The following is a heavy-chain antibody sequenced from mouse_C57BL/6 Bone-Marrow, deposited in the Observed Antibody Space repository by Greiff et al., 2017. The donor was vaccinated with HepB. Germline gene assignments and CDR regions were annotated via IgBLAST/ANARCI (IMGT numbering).Heavy chain of an antibody. V-gene: IGHV1-53*01. Sequence: QVHVKQPGTELVKPGASVKLSCKASGYTFTSYWMHWVKQRPGQGLEWIGNINPSNGGTNYNEKFKSKATLTVDKSSSTAYMQLSSLTSEDSAVYYCASPSGSSPFDYWGQGTTLTVSS. J-gene: IGHJ2*01. D-gene: IGHD1-1*01. CDR1: GYTFTSYW. CDR2: INPSNGGT. CDR3: ASPSGSSPFDY.